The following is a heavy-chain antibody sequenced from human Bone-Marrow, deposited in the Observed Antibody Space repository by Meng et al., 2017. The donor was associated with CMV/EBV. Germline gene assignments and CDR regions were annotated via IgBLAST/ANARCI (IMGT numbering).Heavy chain of an antibody. CDR2: ISSSGSTI. D-gene: IGHD5-18*01. CDR3: ARDTAMVRSLDY. V-gene: IGHV3-11*01. CDR1: GFTFSNSD. J-gene: IGHJ4*02. Sequence: GESLKISCAASGFTFSNSDMNWVRQAPGKGLEWVSYISSSGSTIYYADSVKGRFTISRDNAKNSLYLQMNSLRAEDTAVYYCARDTAMVRSLDYWGQGTLVTVSS.